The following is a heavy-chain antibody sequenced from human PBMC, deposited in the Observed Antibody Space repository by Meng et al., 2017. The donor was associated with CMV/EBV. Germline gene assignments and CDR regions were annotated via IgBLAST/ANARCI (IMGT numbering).Heavy chain of an antibody. D-gene: IGHD1-26*01. CDR2: IRYDGSNK. J-gene: IGHJ6*02. V-gene: IGHV3-30*02. CDR3: AKHAGSYYSYYYYYGMDV. Sequence: GESLKISCAASGFTFSSYGMHWVSQAPGKGLEWVAFIRYDGSNKYYADSVKGRFTISRDNSKNTLYLQMNSLRAEDTAVYYCAKHAGSYYSYYYYYGMDVWGQGTTVTVSS. CDR1: GFTFSSYG.